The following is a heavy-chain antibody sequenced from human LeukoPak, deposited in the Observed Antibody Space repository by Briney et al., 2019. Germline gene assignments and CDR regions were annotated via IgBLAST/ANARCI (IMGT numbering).Heavy chain of an antibody. CDR2: IYYSGST. V-gene: IGHV4-4*07. CDR1: GGSISSYY. Sequence: SETLSLTCTVSGGSISSYYWSWIRQPAGKGLEWIGRIYYSGSTNYNPSLKSRVTISVDTSKNQFSLKLTSVTAADTAVYYCASSGSGNYDMGYWGQGTLVTVSS. J-gene: IGHJ4*02. D-gene: IGHD3-10*01. CDR3: ASSGSGNYDMGY.